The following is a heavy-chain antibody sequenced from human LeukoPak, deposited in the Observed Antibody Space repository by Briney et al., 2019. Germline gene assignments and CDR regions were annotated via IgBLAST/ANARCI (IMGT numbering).Heavy chain of an antibody. Sequence: PGGSLRLPCAASGFTFSSYTMNWVRQAPGKGLEWVSSISSSSSFICYADSVKGRFTISRDNAKNSLYLQMNSLRADDTAVYYCARSSGYDGYWGQGTLVTVSS. D-gene: IGHD5-12*01. CDR3: ARSSGYDGY. CDR2: ISSSSSFI. CDR1: GFTFSSYT. J-gene: IGHJ4*02. V-gene: IGHV3-21*01.